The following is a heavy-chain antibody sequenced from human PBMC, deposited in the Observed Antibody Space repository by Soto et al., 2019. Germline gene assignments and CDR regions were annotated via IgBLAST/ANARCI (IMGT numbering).Heavy chain of an antibody. CDR1: GYTFTGYY. V-gene: IGHV1-2*04. D-gene: IGHD7-27*01. Sequence: GASVKVSCKASGYTFTGYYMHWVRQAPGQGLEWMGWINPNSGGTNYAQKFQGWVTMTRDTSISTAYMELSRLRSDDTAVYYCARDQSVLGNDYYYYGMDVWGQGTTVTVSS. J-gene: IGHJ6*02. CDR2: INPNSGGT. CDR3: ARDQSVLGNDYYYYGMDV.